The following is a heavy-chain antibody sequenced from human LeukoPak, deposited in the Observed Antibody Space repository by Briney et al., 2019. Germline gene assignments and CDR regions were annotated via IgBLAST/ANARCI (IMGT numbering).Heavy chain of an antibody. CDR3: AIAAGWELGY. Sequence: GGSLRLSCAVSGFTPSRHWMSWVRQTPEKGLEWVANIKEDASEEKYVDCVKDRFTISRDNAKNSLYLQMNSLRAEDTAVYYCAIAAGWELGYWGQGTLVTVSS. CDR2: IKEDASEE. CDR1: GFTPSRHW. V-gene: IGHV3-7*01. D-gene: IGHD6-25*01. J-gene: IGHJ4*02.